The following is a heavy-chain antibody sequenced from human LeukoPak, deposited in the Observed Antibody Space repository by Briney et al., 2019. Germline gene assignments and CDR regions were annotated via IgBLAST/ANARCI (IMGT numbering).Heavy chain of an antibody. D-gene: IGHD5-18*01. J-gene: IGHJ4*02. CDR3: ARGKGYSYAIFDY. Sequence: EASVKVSCKASGYTFTSYGISWVRQAPGQGLEWMGGIIPIFGTANYAQKFQGRVTITADESTSTAYMELSSLRSEDTAVYYCARGKGYSYAIFDYWGQGTLVTVSS. CDR1: GYTFTSYG. CDR2: IIPIFGTA. V-gene: IGHV1-69*13.